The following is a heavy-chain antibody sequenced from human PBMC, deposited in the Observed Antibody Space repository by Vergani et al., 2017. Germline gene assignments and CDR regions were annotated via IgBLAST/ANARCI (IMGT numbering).Heavy chain of an antibody. Sequence: VQLVQSGAEVKKPGSSVKVSCKASGGTFSSYSMNWVRQAPGKGLEWVSSISSSSSYIYYADSVKGRFTISRDNAKNSLYLQMNSLRAEDTAVYYCARGRKDIVVVPAAIGSYWGQGTLVTVSS. CDR2: ISSSSSYI. CDR3: ARGRKDIVVVPAAIGSY. V-gene: IGHV3-21*01. D-gene: IGHD2-2*01. J-gene: IGHJ4*02. CDR1: GGTFSSYS.